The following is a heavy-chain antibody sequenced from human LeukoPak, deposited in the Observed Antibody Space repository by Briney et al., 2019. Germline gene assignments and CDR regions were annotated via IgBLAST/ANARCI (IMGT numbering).Heavy chain of an antibody. D-gene: IGHD6-13*01. Sequence: ASVTVSCKASGYTFTGYYMHWVRQAPGQGREGMGWINPNSGGTKYAQTFQGRVTMTRDTSISTAYMELSRLRSDDTAVYYCARGRYSSSWYRDPWGQGTLVTVSS. CDR1: GYTFTGYY. CDR3: ARGRYSSSWYRDP. V-gene: IGHV1-2*02. CDR2: INPNSGGT. J-gene: IGHJ5*02.